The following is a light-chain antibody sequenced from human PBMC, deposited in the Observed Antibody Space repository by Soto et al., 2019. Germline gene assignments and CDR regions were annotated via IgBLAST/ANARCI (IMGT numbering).Light chain of an antibody. J-gene: IGLJ2*01. Sequence: QPVLTQPASVSGSPGQSISISCAGTNSDVGGYNYVSWYQHPPGKAPKLLIYNVNDRPSWVSARFSGSKSGNTASLTISGLQPEDEADYYCSSYTSSDTQVLFGGGTQLTVL. CDR2: NVN. V-gene: IGLV2-14*03. CDR3: SSYTSSDTQVL. CDR1: NSDVGGYNY.